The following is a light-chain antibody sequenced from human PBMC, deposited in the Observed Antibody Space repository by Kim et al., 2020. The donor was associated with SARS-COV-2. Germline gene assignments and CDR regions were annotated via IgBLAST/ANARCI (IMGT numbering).Light chain of an antibody. V-gene: IGLV2-14*03. CDR1: SSDVGAYDY. J-gene: IGLJ3*02. Sequence: QSSLTQPASVSGSPGQSITISCTGTSSDVGAYDYVSWYQQHPGKTPKLMIYDVTKRPSGVSNRFSASKSGDTASLAISGLQSEDEADYYCSSYASGDTWVFGGGTEVTVL. CDR3: SSYASGDTWV. CDR2: DVT.